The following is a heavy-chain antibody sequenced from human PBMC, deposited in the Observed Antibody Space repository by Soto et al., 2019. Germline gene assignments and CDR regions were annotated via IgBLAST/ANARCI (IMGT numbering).Heavy chain of an antibody. Sequence: SVKVSCKASGGTFSSYAISWVRQAPGQGLEWMGGIIPIFGTANYAQKFQGRVTITADESTSTAYMELSSLRSEDTAVYYCARDRGSSSAFDIWGQGTMVTVSS. CDR2: IIPIFGTA. CDR3: ARDRGSSSAFDI. D-gene: IGHD6-6*01. CDR1: GGTFSSYA. J-gene: IGHJ3*02. V-gene: IGHV1-69*13.